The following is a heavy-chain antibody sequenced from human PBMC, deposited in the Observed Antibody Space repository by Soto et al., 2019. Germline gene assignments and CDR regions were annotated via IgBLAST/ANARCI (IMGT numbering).Heavy chain of an antibody. J-gene: IGHJ4*02. Sequence: QVPLQESGPGLVKPSQTLSLTCTVSGGSISSEGYYWSWFRQLPGKGLEWIGDIYYSGTTYHNPSLRSRLTISEDASKNQFSLKLSSVTDADTALYSCARGRGYSYGPYYFDYWGQGTLVTVSS. CDR2: IYYSGTT. CDR1: GGSISSEGYY. V-gene: IGHV4-31*03. D-gene: IGHD5-18*01. CDR3: ARGRGYSYGPYYFDY.